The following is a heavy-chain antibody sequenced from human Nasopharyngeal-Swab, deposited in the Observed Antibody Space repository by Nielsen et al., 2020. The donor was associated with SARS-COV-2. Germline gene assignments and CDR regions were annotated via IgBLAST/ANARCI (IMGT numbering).Heavy chain of an antibody. D-gene: IGHD6-6*01. CDR3: ARGKDSSSSSRIWGYYGMDV. J-gene: IGHJ6*02. CDR2: INAGNGNT. Sequence: WVRQAPGQRLEWMVWINAGNGNTKYSQKFQGRVTITRDTSASTAYMELSSLRSEDTAVYYCARGKDSSSSSRIWGYYGMDVWGQGTTGTVSS. V-gene: IGHV1-3*01.